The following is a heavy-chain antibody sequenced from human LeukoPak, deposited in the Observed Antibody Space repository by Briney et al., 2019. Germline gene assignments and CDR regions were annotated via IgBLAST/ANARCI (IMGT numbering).Heavy chain of an antibody. CDR2: IYYSGST. CDR3: ARNQEDTAMVKGYDY. D-gene: IGHD5-18*01. V-gene: IGHV4-39*07. CDR1: GGSISSSSYY. Sequence: SETLSLTCTVSGGSISSSSYYWGWIRQPPGKGPEWIGSIYYSGSTYYNPSLKSRVTISVDTSKNQFSLKLSSVTAADTAVYYCARNQEDTAMVKGYDYWGQGTLVTVSS. J-gene: IGHJ4*02.